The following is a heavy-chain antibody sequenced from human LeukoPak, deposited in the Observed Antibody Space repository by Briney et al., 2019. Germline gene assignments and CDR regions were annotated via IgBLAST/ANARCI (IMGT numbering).Heavy chain of an antibody. Sequence: ASVKVSCKASGYTFAGYYMHLVRQAPGQGLEWMGWINPNSGGTNYAQKFQGRVTMTRDTSISTAYMELSRLRSDDTAVYYCAREGEQLAHTFDYWGQGTLVTVSS. J-gene: IGHJ4*02. V-gene: IGHV1-2*02. CDR1: GYTFAGYY. CDR2: INPNSGGT. CDR3: AREGEQLAHTFDY. D-gene: IGHD6-6*01.